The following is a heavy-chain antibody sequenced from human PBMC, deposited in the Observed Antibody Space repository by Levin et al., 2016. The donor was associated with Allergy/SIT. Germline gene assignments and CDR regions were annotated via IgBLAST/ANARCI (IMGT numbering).Heavy chain of an antibody. CDR2: IGHVGNNI. V-gene: IGHV3-33*01. J-gene: IGHJ6*03. CDR1: GFNFNDNG. D-gene: IGHD2-15*01. Sequence: GESLKISCAASGFNFNDNGMHWVRQAPGKGLEWVAVIGHVGNNIHYGGSVEGRFTVSRDNSKNTVDLQMDSLRAEDTAVYYCVRDCCSADSHLYMGDWGKGTTVTVSS. CDR3: VRDCCSADSHLYMGD.